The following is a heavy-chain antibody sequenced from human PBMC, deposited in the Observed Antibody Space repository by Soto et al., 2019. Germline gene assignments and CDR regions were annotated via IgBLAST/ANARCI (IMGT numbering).Heavy chain of an antibody. CDR3: ARGGIAVAGTEFDY. CDR2: IYHSGST. CDR1: GYSISSGYY. V-gene: IGHV4-38-2*01. D-gene: IGHD6-19*01. Sequence: PSETLSLTCAVSGYSISSGYYWGWIRQPPGKGLEWIGSIYHSGSTYYNPSLKSRVTISVDTSKNQFSLKLSSVTAADTAVYYCARGGIAVAGTEFDYWGQGTLVTVSS. J-gene: IGHJ4*02.